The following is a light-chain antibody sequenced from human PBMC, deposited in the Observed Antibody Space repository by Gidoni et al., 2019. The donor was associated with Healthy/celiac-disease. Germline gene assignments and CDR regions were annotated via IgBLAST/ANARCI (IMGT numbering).Light chain of an antibody. V-gene: IGLV3-21*02. J-gene: IGLJ2*01. CDR1: KRGSKS. CDR3: QVWDSSRVV. CDR2: DDS. Sequence: SYVLTQPPSVSGAPGQKARITCGGNKRGSKSVHLYQQKQCQAPVLVVYDDSDRPSGIPVRSSGANSGNTATLTISRVEAGDEADYYCQVWDSSRVVFGGGTKLTVL.